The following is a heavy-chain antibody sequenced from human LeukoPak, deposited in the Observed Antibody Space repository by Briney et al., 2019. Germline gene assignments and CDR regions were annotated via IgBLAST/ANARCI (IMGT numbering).Heavy chain of an antibody. J-gene: IGHJ4*02. CDR1: GGTFSSYA. CDR2: IIPIFGTA. D-gene: IGHD3-22*01. V-gene: IGHV1-69*05. CDR3: ASEPDSSGYYPRH. Sequence: SVKVSCKASGGTFSSYAISWVRQAPGQGLEWMGRIIPIFGTANYAQKFQGRVTITTDESTSTAYMELSSLGSEDTAVYYCASEPDSSGYYPRHWGQGTLVTVSS.